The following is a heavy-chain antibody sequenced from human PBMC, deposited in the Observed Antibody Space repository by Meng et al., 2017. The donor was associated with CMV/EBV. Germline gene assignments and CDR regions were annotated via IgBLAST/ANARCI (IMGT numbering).Heavy chain of an antibody. J-gene: IGHJ6*02. CDR3: TTGGITKNGMDV. D-gene: IGHD3-3*01. Sequence: GESLKISCAASGFTFSSYAMSWVRQAPGKGLEWVGRIKSKTDGGTTDYAAPVKGRFTISRDDSKNTLYLQMNSLKTEDTAVYYCTTGGITKNGMDVWGQGTTVTVSS. CDR1: GFTFSSYA. CDR2: IKSKTDGGTT. V-gene: IGHV3-15*01.